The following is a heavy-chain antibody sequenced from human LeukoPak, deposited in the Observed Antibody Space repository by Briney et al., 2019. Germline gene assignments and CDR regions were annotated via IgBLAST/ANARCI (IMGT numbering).Heavy chain of an antibody. CDR1: GYSISRGYY. J-gene: IGHJ4*02. V-gene: IGHV4-38-2*01. CDR2: IYHSGNT. D-gene: IGHD4/OR15-4a*01. Sequence: SETLSLTCAVSGYSISRGYYWGWIRQPPGKGLEWIGSIYHSGNTYYNPSLKSRVTISLDTSKNQFSLKLNSVTAADTAVYYCARVPHDANPLRLYYLDYWGQGTLVTVSS. CDR3: ARVPHDANPLRLYYLDY.